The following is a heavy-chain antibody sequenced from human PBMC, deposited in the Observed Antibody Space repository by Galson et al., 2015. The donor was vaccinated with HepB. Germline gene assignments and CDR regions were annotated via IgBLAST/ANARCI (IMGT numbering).Heavy chain of an antibody. Sequence: SLRLSCAASGFTFSSYDMRWVRQAPGKGLEWVAFIRYDGSDKYYADSVKGRFTISRDNSKNTLYLQVSSLRAEDTAVFYCAKAVDSRWFSHFYGIDVWGQGTTVTVSS. CDR3: AKAVDSRWFSHFYGIDV. D-gene: IGHD6-13*01. CDR1: GFTFSSYD. CDR2: IRYDGSDK. V-gene: IGHV3-30*02. J-gene: IGHJ6*02.